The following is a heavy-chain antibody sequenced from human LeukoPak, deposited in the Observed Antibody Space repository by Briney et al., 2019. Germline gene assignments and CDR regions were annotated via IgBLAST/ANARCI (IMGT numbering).Heavy chain of an antibody. CDR1: GFTFSSYW. D-gene: IGHD3-10*01. J-gene: IGHJ4*02. CDR2: IKQDGSEK. V-gene: IGHV3-7*03. Sequence: GGSLRLSCAASGFTFSSYWMSWVRQAPGKGLEWVANIKQDGSEKYYVDSVKGRFTISRDNAKNSLYLQMNSLRAEDTAVYYCARVMTYYYGSGLVFYFDYWGQGTLVTVSS. CDR3: ARVMTYYYGSGLVFYFDY.